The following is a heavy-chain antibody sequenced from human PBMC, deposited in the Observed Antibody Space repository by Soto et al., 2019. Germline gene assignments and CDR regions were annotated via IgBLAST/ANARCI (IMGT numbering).Heavy chain of an antibody. CDR1: GDTFTSYG. D-gene: IGHD6-13*01. CDR2: ISAYNGNT. Sequence: QVQLVQSGAEVKKPGASVKVSCKASGDTFTSYGISWVRQAPGQGLEWMGWISAYNGNTNYAQKLQGRVTMTTDTSTSTAYMELRSLRSDDTAVYYCARGIAAAGYYYYYGMDVWGQGTTVTVSS. J-gene: IGHJ6*02. CDR3: ARGIAAAGYYYYYGMDV. V-gene: IGHV1-18*04.